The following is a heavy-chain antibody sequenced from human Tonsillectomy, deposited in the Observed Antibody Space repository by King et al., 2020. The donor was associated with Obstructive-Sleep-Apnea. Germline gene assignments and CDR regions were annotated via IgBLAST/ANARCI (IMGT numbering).Heavy chain of an antibody. V-gene: IGHV4-34*01. CDR1: GGSFSGYY. Sequence: VQLQQWGAGLLKPSETLSLTCAVYGGSFSGYYWSWIRQPPGMGLEWIGEINHSGSTNYNPSLKSRVTISVDTSKNQFSLNLYSVTDADTAVYYCARLYGDNSREYFQPWGQGTLVTVSS. D-gene: IGHD4/OR15-4a*01. J-gene: IGHJ1*01. CDR2: INHSGST. CDR3: ARLYGDNSREYFQP.